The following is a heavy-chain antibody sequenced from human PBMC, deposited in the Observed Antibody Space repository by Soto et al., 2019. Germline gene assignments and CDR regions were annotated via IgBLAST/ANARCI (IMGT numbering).Heavy chain of an antibody. CDR1: GGSFSGFY. J-gene: IGHJ2*01. Sequence: LSLTCAVHGGSFSGFYWTWIRQPPGKGLEWIGEINHSGSSNYNPPLKSRVTMSLDTSRNQFSLSLNSVTAADTAVYYCARMAGPWYFDIWGRGTLVTVSS. CDR3: ARMAGPWYFDI. CDR2: INHSGSS. V-gene: IGHV4-34*01.